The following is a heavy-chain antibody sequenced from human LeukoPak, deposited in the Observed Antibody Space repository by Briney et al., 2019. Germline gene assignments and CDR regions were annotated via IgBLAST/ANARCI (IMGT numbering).Heavy chain of an antibody. CDR3: ARGLRPLSGSDY. CDR2: INHSGST. J-gene: IGHJ4*02. Sequence: PSETLSLTCAVYGGSFSGYYWSWIRQPPGKGLEWIGEINHSGSTNYNPSLTSRVTISVATSKKQFSLKLGSVTAADTAVYYCARGLRPLSGSDYWGQGTLVTVSS. D-gene: IGHD3-16*01. CDR1: GGSFSGYY. V-gene: IGHV4-34*01.